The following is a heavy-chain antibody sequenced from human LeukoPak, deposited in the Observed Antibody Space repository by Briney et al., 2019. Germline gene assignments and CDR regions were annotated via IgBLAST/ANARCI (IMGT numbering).Heavy chain of an antibody. Sequence: PGASVKVSCKASGGTFSSYAISWVRQAPGQGLEWMGGIIPIFGTANYAQKFQGRVTITADKSTSTAYMELSSLRSEDTAVYYCARDSFSDSSGAYYFDYWGQGTLVTVSS. CDR3: ARDSFSDSSGAYYFDY. D-gene: IGHD3-22*01. V-gene: IGHV1-69*06. J-gene: IGHJ4*02. CDR2: IIPIFGTA. CDR1: GGTFSSYA.